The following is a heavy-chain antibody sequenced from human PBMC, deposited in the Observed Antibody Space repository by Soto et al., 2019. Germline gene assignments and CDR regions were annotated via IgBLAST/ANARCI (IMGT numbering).Heavy chain of an antibody. CDR3: VRDGARYCGSTSCPGGGLDV. CDR2: IYYSGTT. V-gene: IGHV4-30-4*01. Sequence: QVQLQESGPGLVKPSQTLSLTCTVSGGSIRNGNYYWSWIRQPPGKGLEWIGHIYYSGTTYYSPSLKSRVTISVDKSKNQFSLKLSSVTAADTAVYYCVRDGARYCGSTSCPGGGLDVWGQGTTVTVSS. D-gene: IGHD2-2*01. J-gene: IGHJ6*02. CDR1: GGSIRNGNYY.